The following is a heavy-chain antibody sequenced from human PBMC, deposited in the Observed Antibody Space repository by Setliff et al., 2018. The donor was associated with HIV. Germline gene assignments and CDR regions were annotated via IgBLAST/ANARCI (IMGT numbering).Heavy chain of an antibody. CDR1: GGSFSGYY. CDR2: INHSGGT. CDR3: AIRSRLGGTSNFFDR. Sequence: SETLSLTCAVYGGSFSGYYWSWIRQPPGKGVEWIGEINHSGGTNYNPSLKSRVTISGDMSKKQFSLKLSSVTAADTAVYYCAIRSRLGGTSNFFDRWGQGTLVTVSS. J-gene: IGHJ4*02. V-gene: IGHV4-34*01. D-gene: IGHD3-16*01.